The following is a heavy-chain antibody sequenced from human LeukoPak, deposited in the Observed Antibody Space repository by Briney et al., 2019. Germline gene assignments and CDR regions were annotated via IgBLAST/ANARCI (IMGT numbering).Heavy chain of an antibody. D-gene: IGHD1-14*01. Sequence: GGSLRLSCTASGFTVSSNYMSWVCEAPGKGVEWVSDIYSGGATYHADSVKARFTISRDNSKNTLYLQMNSLRAEDTAVYYCARGPNPLYFYYYYMDVWGKGTTVTVSS. CDR2: IYSGGAT. CDR3: ARGPNPLYFYYYYMDV. CDR1: GFTVSSNY. V-gene: IGHV3-53*01. J-gene: IGHJ6*03.